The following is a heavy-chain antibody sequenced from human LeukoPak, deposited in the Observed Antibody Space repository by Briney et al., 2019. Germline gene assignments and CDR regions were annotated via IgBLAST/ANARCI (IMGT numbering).Heavy chain of an antibody. D-gene: IGHD3-22*01. V-gene: IGHV4-59*08. CDR2: IYYSGCT. CDR1: GGSISSSY. J-gene: IGHJ4*02. CDR3: ARASYDSGDYYQYYFDH. Sequence: PSETLSLTCSVSGGSISSSYWSWIRQPPGKGLEWSGYIYYSGCTYYNRSSNYRVTLSVDAPINQYSLKLRSATDADTAVYYCARASYDSGDYYQYYFDHWGQGTLVTVSS.